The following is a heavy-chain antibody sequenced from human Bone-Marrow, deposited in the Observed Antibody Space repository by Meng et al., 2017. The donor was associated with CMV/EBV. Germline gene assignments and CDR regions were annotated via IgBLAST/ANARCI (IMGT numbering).Heavy chain of an antibody. CDR1: GFTLNNYD. CDR3: AKEWQLLG. CDR2: IRYDANNK. D-gene: IGHD6-6*01. J-gene: IGHJ4*02. Sequence: GGSLRLSCTASGFTLNNYDIHWVRQAPGKGLEWLAYIRYDANNKFYADSVKGRFTISRDNSKNILYLQMNNLRIEDTAVYYCAKEWQLLGWGQGTLVTVSS. V-gene: IGHV3-30*02.